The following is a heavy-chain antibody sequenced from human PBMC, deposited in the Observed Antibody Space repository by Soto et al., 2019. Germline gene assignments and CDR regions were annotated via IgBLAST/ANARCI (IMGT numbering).Heavy chain of an antibody. V-gene: IGHV3-23*01. J-gene: IGHJ4*02. Sequence: EVQLLESGGGLVQPGGSLRLSCAASGFTFSSYAMRWVRQAPGKGLEWVSAISGSGGSTYYADSVKGRFTISRDNSKNTLYLQMNSLRAEDAAVYYCARRGSGSYYDYWGQGTLVTVSS. CDR2: ISGSGGST. CDR3: ARRGSGSYYDY. D-gene: IGHD1-26*01. CDR1: GFTFSSYA.